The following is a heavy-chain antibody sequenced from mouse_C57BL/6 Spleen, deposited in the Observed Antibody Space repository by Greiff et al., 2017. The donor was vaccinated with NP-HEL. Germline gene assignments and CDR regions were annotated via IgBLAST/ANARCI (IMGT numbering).Heavy chain of an antibody. CDR3: AQSLDYDPAWFAY. CDR2: INPNYGTT. CDR1: GYSFTDYN. V-gene: IGHV1-39*01. Sequence: VQLKESGPELVKPGASVKISCKASGYSFTDYNMNWVKQSNGKSLEWIGVINPNYGTTSYNQKFKGKATLTVDQSSSTAYMQLNSLTSEDSAVYYCAQSLDYDPAWFAYWGQGTLVTVSA. D-gene: IGHD2-4*01. J-gene: IGHJ3*01.